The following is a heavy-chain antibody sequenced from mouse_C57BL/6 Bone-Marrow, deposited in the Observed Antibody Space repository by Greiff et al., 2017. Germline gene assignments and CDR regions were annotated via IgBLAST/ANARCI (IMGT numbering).Heavy chain of an antibody. D-gene: IGHD1-1*01. J-gene: IGHJ2*01. V-gene: IGHV1-69*01. CDR3: ARIGYGSSHKDFDY. Sequence: QVQLQQPGAELVMPGASVKLSCKASGYTFTSYWMHWVKQRPGQGLEWIGEIDPSDSYTNYNQKFKGKSTLTVDKSSSTAYMQLSSLTSEDSAVYYCARIGYGSSHKDFDYWGQGTTLTVSS. CDR2: IDPSDSYT. CDR1: GYTFTSYW.